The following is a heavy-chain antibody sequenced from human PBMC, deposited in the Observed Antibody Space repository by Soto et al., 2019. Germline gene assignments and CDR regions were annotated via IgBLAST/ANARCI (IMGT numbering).Heavy chain of an antibody. D-gene: IGHD5-18*01. Sequence: NPSETLSLTCTVSGGSVGTGINYWTWIRQPPGEGLEWIGNIFTSGSANYDPSLKSRVTISVDTSKNQFSLKLNSVTAADTAVYYCARGQRNTAMLLSQYYYYGMDVWGQGTTVTVSS. CDR1: GGSVGTGINY. J-gene: IGHJ6*02. V-gene: IGHV4-61*01. CDR3: ARGQRNTAMLLSQYYYYGMDV. CDR2: IFTSGSA.